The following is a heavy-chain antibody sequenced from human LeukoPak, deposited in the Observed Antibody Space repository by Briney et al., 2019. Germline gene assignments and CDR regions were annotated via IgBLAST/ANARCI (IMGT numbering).Heavy chain of an antibody. CDR2: ISSSSSTI. Sequence: GGSLRLSCAASGFTFSSYSMNWVRQAPGKGLEWVSYISSSSSTIYYADSVKGRFTISRDNAKNSLYLQMNSLRAEDTAVYYCARGTLGSGRVPRNWFDPWGQGTLVTVSS. CDR1: GFTFSSYS. D-gene: IGHD3-10*01. J-gene: IGHJ5*02. CDR3: ARGTLGSGRVPRNWFDP. V-gene: IGHV3-48*01.